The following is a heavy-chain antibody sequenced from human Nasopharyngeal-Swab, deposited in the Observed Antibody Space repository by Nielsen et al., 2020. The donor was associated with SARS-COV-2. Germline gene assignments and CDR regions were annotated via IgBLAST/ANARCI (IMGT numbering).Heavy chain of an antibody. J-gene: IGHJ4*02. Sequence: SETLSLTCAVYGGSLSGYYWSWIRQPPGKGLEWIGEINNSGSTNYNPSLKSRVTISVDTSKNQFSLKLSSVNAADTAVYYCASWGSSWYGAFDYWGQGTLVTVSS. D-gene: IGHD6-13*01. CDR2: INNSGST. CDR3: ASWGSSWYGAFDY. CDR1: GGSLSGYY. V-gene: IGHV4-34*01.